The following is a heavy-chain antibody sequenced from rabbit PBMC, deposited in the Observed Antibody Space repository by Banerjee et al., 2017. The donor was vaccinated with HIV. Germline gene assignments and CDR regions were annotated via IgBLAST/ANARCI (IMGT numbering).Heavy chain of an antibody. Sequence: QSLEESGGDLVKPGASLTLTCTASGFSFSSSYYMCWVRQAPGKGLEWIACIYAGSSGSTYYASWAKGRFTISKTSSTTVTLQMTSLTAADTATYFCARDIAGSGFYFNLWGQGTLVTVS. J-gene: IGHJ4*01. CDR3: ARDIAGSGFYFNL. V-gene: IGHV1S40*01. D-gene: IGHD8-1*01. CDR2: IYAGSSGST. CDR1: GFSFSSSYY.